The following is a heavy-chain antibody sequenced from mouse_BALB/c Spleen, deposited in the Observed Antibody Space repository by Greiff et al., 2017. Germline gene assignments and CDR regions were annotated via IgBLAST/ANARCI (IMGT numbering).Heavy chain of an antibody. CDR1: GFTFSNYW. CDR2: IRLKSNNYAT. Sequence: EVKLMESGGGLVQPGGSMKLSCVASGFTFSNYWMNWVRQSPEKGLEWVAEIRLKSNNYATHYAESVKGRFTISRDDSKSSVYLQMKNLRAEDTGIYYCTGDYVWFAYWGQGTLVTVSA. D-gene: IGHD2-4*01. J-gene: IGHJ3*01. V-gene: IGHV6-6*02. CDR3: TGDYVWFAY.